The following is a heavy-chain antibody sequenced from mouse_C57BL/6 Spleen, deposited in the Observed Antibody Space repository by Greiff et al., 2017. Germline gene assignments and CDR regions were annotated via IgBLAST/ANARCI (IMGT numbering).Heavy chain of an antibody. CDR3: ARRFYYGSSLYFDV. CDR2: IYPGSGST. V-gene: IGHV1-55*01. J-gene: IGHJ1*03. D-gene: IGHD1-1*01. Sequence: QVQLQQPGAELVKPGASVKMSCKASGYTFTSYWITWVKQRPGQGLEWIGDIYPGSGSTNYNKKFKSKATLTVDTSSSTAYMQLSSLTSEDSAVYYCARRFYYGSSLYFDVWGTGTTVTVSS. CDR1: GYTFTSYW.